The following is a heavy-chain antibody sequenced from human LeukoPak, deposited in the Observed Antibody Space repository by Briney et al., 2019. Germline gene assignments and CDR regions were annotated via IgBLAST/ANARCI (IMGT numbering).Heavy chain of an antibody. V-gene: IGHV1-2*02. CDR2: INPNSGVT. D-gene: IGHD2-15*01. CDR1: GGTFTAFY. Sequence: ASVKVSCKASGGTFTAFYIHWVRQAPGQGLEWMGWINPNSGVTNYAQEFQGRVTMTRDTSISTAYMELSSLTSDDTAVYYCARDVDYYFDSWGLGTLVTVSS. CDR3: ARDVDYYFDS. J-gene: IGHJ4*02.